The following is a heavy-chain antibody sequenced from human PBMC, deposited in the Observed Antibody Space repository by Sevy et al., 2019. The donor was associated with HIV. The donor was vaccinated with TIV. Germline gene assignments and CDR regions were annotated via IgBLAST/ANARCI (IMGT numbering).Heavy chain of an antibody. CDR1: GFTFSSYS. V-gene: IGHV3-21*01. Sequence: GGSLRLSCAASGFTFSSYSMNWVRQAPGKGLEWVSSISSSSSYIYYADSVKGRFTISRDNAKNSLYLQMNSLRAEETAVYYCARVPHCSSTSCYIVPWGQGTLVTVSS. CDR2: ISSSSSYI. CDR3: ARVPHCSSTSCYIVP. J-gene: IGHJ5*02. D-gene: IGHD2-2*02.